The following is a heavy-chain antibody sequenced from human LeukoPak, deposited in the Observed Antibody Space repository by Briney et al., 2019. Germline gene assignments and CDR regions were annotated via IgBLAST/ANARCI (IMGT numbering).Heavy chain of an antibody. D-gene: IGHD3-16*01. CDR3: AKVTSLYWGEWWFDP. CDR1: GFTFSSYG. J-gene: IGHJ5*02. V-gene: IGHV3-30*18. Sequence: GGSLRLSCAASGFTFSSYGMHWVRQAPGKGLEWVAVISYDGSNKYYADSVKGRFTISRDNSKNTLYLQMNSLRAEDTAVYYCAKVTSLYWGEWWFDPWGQGTLVTVSS. CDR2: ISYDGSNK.